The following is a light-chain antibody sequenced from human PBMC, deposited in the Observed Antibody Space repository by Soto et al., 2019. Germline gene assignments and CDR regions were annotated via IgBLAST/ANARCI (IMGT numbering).Light chain of an antibody. CDR1: QNITNN. CDR2: HAS. V-gene: IGKV1-33*01. J-gene: IGKJ5*01. Sequence: ETTQYTSSLSASIGDRVTITCQASQNITNNLSWYQQKPGKAPNLLIYHASKLAKGVTSRFSGSGSGTDFSFIITSLQREDLATYYCQQYYGLPLLTFSQRTRPAIK. CDR3: QQYYGLPLLT.